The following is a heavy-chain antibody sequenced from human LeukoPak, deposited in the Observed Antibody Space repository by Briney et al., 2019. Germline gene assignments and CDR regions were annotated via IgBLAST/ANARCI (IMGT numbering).Heavy chain of an antibody. Sequence: GSLRLSCAASGFSFSRFAMSWVRQAPGKGLEWVSAISDSGGRINYADSVKGRFTISRDNSKNTLYLQMNSLRAEDTAVYYCAKKTWDSSAWYFFDYWGQGTLVTVSS. D-gene: IGHD3-22*01. CDR2: ISDSGGRI. J-gene: IGHJ4*02. CDR3: AKKTWDSSAWYFFDY. CDR1: GFSFSRFA. V-gene: IGHV3-23*01.